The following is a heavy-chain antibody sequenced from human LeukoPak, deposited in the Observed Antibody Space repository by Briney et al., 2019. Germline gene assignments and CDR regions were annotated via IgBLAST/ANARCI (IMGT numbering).Heavy chain of an antibody. D-gene: IGHD1-26*01. V-gene: IGHV3-53*01. CDR2: IYSDETT. CDR1: GFSVSSNY. J-gene: IGHJ4*02. CDR3: AIHWEL. Sequence: GGSLRLSCAASGFSVSSNYMSWVRQAPGKGLEWVALIYSDETTYYADSVKGRFTISRDNSKSTLYLQMNSLRAEDTAVYYCAIHWELRGQGTLVTVSS.